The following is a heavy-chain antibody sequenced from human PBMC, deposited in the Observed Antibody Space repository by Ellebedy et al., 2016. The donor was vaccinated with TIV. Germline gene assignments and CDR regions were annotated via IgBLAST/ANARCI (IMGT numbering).Heavy chain of an antibody. CDR3: ARAVIRSTPYYFDY. CDR2: IYTSGST. Sequence: MPSETLSLTCTVSGGSISSYYWSWIRQPAGKGLEWIGRIYTSGSTNYNPSLKSRVTMSVDTSKNQFSLKLSSVTAADTAVYYCARAVIRSTPYYFDYWGQGTLVTVSS. V-gene: IGHV4-4*07. D-gene: IGHD3-16*02. CDR1: GGSISSYY. J-gene: IGHJ4*02.